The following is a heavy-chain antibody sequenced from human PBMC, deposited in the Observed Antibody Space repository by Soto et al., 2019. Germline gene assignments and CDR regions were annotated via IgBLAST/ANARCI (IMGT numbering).Heavy chain of an antibody. CDR1: GGSVSSGSYY. CDR2: IYYSGST. V-gene: IGHV4-61*01. Sequence: SEPLSLTCTVSGGSVSSGSYYWSWIRQPPGKGLEWIGYIYYSGSTNYNPSLKSRVTISVDTSKNQFSLKLSSVTAADTAVYYCARDPWYYDILTGLIPYGMDVWGQGTTVTVSS. D-gene: IGHD3-9*01. CDR3: ARDPWYYDILTGLIPYGMDV. J-gene: IGHJ6*02.